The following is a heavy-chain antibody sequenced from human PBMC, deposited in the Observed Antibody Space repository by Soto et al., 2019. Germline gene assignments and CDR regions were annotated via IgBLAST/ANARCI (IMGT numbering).Heavy chain of an antibody. CDR2: ISAYNGNT. D-gene: IGHD3-9*01. Sequence: ASVKVSCKASGYTFTSYGISWVRQAPGQGLEWMGWISAYNGNTNYAQKLQGRVTMTTDTSTSTAYMELRSLRSDDTAVYYCAREETPTYDILTGYYIGFHDAFDIWGQGTMVTVS. CDR3: AREETPTYDILTGYYIGFHDAFDI. J-gene: IGHJ3*02. V-gene: IGHV1-18*01. CDR1: GYTFTSYG.